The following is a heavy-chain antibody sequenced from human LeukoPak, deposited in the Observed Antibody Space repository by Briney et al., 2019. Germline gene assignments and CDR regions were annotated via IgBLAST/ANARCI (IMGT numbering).Heavy chain of an antibody. V-gene: IGHV4-59*08. D-gene: IGHD4-17*01. J-gene: IGHJ4*02. CDR2: IYYSGST. CDR1: GGSISSYY. Sequence: PSETLSLTCTVSGGSISSYYWSWIRQPPGKGLEWIGYIYYSGSTNYNPSLKSRVTISVDTSKNQFSLKLSSVTAADTAVYYCARSPDYGDYLVYWGQGTLVTVSS. CDR3: ARSPDYGDYLVY.